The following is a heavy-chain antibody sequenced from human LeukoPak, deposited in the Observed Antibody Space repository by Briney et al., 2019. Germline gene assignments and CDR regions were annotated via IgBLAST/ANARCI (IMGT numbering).Heavy chain of an antibody. Sequence: SETLSLTCAVYGGSFSGYYWSWIRQPPGKGLESIGEINHSGSTNYNPSLKSRVTISVDTSKNQFSLKLSSVTAADTAVYYCAREGLATMIRGVIPYWGQGTLVTVSS. CDR2: INHSGST. V-gene: IGHV4-34*01. J-gene: IGHJ4*02. D-gene: IGHD3-10*01. CDR3: AREGLATMIRGVIPY. CDR1: GGSFSGYY.